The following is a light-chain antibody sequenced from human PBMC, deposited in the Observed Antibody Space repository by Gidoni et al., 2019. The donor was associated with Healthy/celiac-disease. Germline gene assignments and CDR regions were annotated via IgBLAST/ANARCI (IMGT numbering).Light chain of an antibody. J-gene: IGLJ3*02. CDR1: SSDVGGYSY. CDR3: SSYTSSSTLWV. CDR2: DVS. Sequence: HSALTQPASVSGSPGQSTTISCTGTSSDVGGYSYVPWYQQHPGKAPKLMIYDVSNRPSGVSNRFAGSKSGNTASLTISGLQAEDEADYYCSSYTSSSTLWVFGGGTKLTVL. V-gene: IGLV2-14*01.